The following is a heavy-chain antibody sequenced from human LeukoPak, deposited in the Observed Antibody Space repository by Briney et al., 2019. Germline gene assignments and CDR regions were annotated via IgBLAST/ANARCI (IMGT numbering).Heavy chain of an antibody. CDR1: GGSTSSGSYY. Sequence: SETLSLTCSVSGGSTSSGSYYWSWIRQPAGKGLEWIGRIYFSGTTNYNPSLTSRVTISVDTSKNQFSLKLSSVTAADTAVYHCARGHNGAHYAFDIWGQGTMVTVSS. CDR2: IYFSGTT. CDR3: ARGHNGAHYAFDI. D-gene: IGHD2-8*01. J-gene: IGHJ3*02. V-gene: IGHV4-61*02.